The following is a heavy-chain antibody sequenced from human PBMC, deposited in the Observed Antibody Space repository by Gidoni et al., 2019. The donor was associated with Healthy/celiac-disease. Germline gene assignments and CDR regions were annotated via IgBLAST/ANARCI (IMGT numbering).Heavy chain of an antibody. D-gene: IGHD6-13*01. J-gene: IGHJ4*02. V-gene: IGHV4-39*01. CDR1: GGSISSSSYY. CDR2: IYYSGST. Sequence: QLQLQESGPGLVKPSETLSLTCTVSGGSISSSSYYWGWIRQPPGKGLEWIGSIYYSGSTYYNPSLKSRVTISLDTSKNQFSLKLSSVTAADTAVYYCARGGGAAAVDYWGQGTLVTVSS. CDR3: ARGGGAAAVDY.